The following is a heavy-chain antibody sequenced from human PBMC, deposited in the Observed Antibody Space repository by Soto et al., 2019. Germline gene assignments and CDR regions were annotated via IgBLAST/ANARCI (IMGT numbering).Heavy chain of an antibody. CDR2: ISYDGSNK. V-gene: IGHV3-30*18. Sequence: QVQLVESGGGVVQPGRSLRLSCAASGFTFSSYGMHWVRQAPGKGLEWVAAISYDGSNKFYADSVKGRFTISRDNSKNTLYLQMNSLRAGDTAVFYCAKDGPEMATMAGVDYWGRGTLVTVSS. D-gene: IGHD5-12*01. J-gene: IGHJ4*02. CDR1: GFTFSSYG. CDR3: AKDGPEMATMAGVDY.